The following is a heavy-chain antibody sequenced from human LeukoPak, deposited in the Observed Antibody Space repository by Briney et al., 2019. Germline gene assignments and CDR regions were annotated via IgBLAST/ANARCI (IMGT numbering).Heavy chain of an antibody. V-gene: IGHV5-51*01. D-gene: IGHD3-22*01. CDR3: ARQLGQYYDSSGYYYLDI. J-gene: IGHJ3*02. CDR1: GYSFTSYW. CDR2: IYPGDSDT. Sequence: GESLKISCKGPGYSFTSYWIGWVRQMPGKGLEWMGIIYPGDSDTRYSPSFQGQVTISADKSISTAYLQWSSLKASDTAMYYCARQLGQYYDSSGYYYLDIWGQGTMVTVSS.